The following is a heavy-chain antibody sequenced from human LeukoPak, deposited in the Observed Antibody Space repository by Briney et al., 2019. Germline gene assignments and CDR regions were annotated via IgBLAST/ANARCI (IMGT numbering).Heavy chain of an antibody. CDR3: ARTYSGYDKADY. CDR1: GYTFTSYY. CDR2: INPSGGST. V-gene: IGHV1-46*01. D-gene: IGHD5-12*01. J-gene: IGHJ4*02. Sequence: ASVKVSCKASGYTFTSYYMHWVRQAPGQGLEWMGIINPSGGSTSYAQKFQGRVTMTRDMSTSTAYMELRSLRSDDTAVYYCARTYSGYDKADYWGQGTLVTVSS.